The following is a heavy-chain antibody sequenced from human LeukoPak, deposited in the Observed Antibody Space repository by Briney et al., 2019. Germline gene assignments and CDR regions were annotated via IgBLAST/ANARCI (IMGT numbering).Heavy chain of an antibody. J-gene: IGHJ4*02. Sequence: GGSLRLSCAASGFTFSSYAMSWVRQAPGKGLEWVSTISGSGGSTYYADSVKGRFTISRDNSKNTLFLQMNSLRVEDTALYYRAKEGGGPSNINYFDYGGRGTLVPV. D-gene: IGHD1-26*01. V-gene: IGHV3-23*01. CDR2: ISGSGGST. CDR3: AKEGGGPSNINYFDY. CDR1: GFTFSSYA.